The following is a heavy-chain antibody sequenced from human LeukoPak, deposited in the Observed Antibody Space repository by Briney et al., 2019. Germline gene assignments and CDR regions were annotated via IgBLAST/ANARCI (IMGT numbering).Heavy chain of an antibody. CDR2: ISYDGSNK. J-gene: IGHJ4*02. CDR1: GFTFSSYA. D-gene: IGHD6-19*01. V-gene: IGHV3-30*09. Sequence: GGSLRLSCAASGFTFSSYAMHWVRQAPGKGLEWVAVISYDGSNKYYADSVKGRFAISRDSSKNTLYLQMNSLRAEDTAVYYCARDGASVGYSSGWYVGDFDYWGQGTLVTVSS. CDR3: ARDGASVGYSSGWYVGDFDY.